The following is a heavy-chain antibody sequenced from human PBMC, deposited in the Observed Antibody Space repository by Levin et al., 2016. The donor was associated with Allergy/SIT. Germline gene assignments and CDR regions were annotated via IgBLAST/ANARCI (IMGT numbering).Heavy chain of an antibody. Sequence: GESLKISCKASGYRFTTYWIAWVRQMPGKGLEWMGIVYPDDSDTRYSPSFQGQVTISADKFTSTAYLQWNSLTASDTAMYYCARQMGTVTPLLQWGQGTLVTVSS. J-gene: IGHJ1*01. V-gene: IGHV5-51*01. CDR1: GYRFTTYW. CDR3: ARQMGTVTPLLQ. D-gene: IGHD4-17*01. CDR2: VYPDDSDT.